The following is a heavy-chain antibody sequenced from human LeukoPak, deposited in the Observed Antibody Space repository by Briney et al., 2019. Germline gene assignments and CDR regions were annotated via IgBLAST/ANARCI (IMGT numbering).Heavy chain of an antibody. V-gene: IGHV3-11*01. CDR3: ARVLRYCSGGNCYSGGLGYMDV. CDR1: GFTFKNYW. Sequence: GGSLRLSCRGSGFTFKNYWMSWVRQATGKGLEWLSYISSSGNIKYYTDSVKGRFTISRDNAKNSLYLQMNSLRAEDTAVYYCARVLRYCSGGNCYSGGLGYMDVWGKGTTVTISS. CDR2: ISSSGNIK. J-gene: IGHJ6*03. D-gene: IGHD2-15*01.